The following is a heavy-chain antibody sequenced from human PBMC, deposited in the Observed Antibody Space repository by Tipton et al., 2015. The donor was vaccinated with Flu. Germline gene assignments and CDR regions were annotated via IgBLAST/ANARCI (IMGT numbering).Heavy chain of an antibody. J-gene: IGHJ4*02. Sequence: LRLSCTVSGGSIISSSYYWGWIRQPPGKGLEWIGSIYYSGSTYYNPSIKSRVTISVDTSKNQFSLKLSSVTAAATAVYYCARDRIAVAGNYFDYWGQGTLVTVSS. CDR2: IYYSGST. CDR1: GGSIISSSYY. D-gene: IGHD6-19*01. CDR3: ARDRIAVAGNYFDY. V-gene: IGHV4-39*07.